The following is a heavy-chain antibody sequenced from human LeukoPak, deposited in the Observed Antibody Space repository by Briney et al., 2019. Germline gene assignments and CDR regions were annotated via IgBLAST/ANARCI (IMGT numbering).Heavy chain of an antibody. V-gene: IGHV1-69*04. CDR2: IIPILGIP. D-gene: IGHD6-19*01. Sequence: ASVNFSCKASVVTFSIYAISWVRHAPGQGIEWMGRIIPILGIPNHAQNFQGRVTITADKSTSTAHIELSSLSSEDTALQYIARVLGYSSGWYDGPFDNWGQGTLVTVSS. J-gene: IGHJ4*02. CDR1: VVTFSIYA. CDR3: ARVLGYSSGWYDGPFDN.